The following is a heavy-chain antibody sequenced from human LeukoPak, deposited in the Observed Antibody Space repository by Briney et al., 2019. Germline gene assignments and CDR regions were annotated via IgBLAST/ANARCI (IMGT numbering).Heavy chain of an antibody. CDR3: VRGYCSINTCRRLDY. CDR1: GYSFTSDW. CDR2: IYPGDSDT. Sequence: GESLKISCKGSGYSFTSDWIAWVRQMPGKGLEWMGIIYPGDSDTRYSPSFQGQVIISADKSITTAYLQWSSLKASDTAMYYCVRGYCSINTCRRLDYWGQGTLVTVSS. J-gene: IGHJ4*02. V-gene: IGHV5-51*01. D-gene: IGHD2-2*01.